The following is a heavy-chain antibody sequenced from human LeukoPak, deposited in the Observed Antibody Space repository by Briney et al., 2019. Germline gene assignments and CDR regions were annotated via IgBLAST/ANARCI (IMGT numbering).Heavy chain of an antibody. D-gene: IGHD3-10*01. CDR2: IYYTGST. J-gene: IGHJ4*02. Sequence: TSETLSLTCTVSGASISSYYWNWIRQPPGKGLEWIGYIYYTGSTTDNPSFKSRLTMSIDTSKNQFSLKLSSVTAADTAVYYCAGASYNFGSGSYFSEWGQGALVTVSS. V-gene: IGHV4-59*03. CDR3: AGASYNFGSGSYFSE. CDR1: GASISSYY.